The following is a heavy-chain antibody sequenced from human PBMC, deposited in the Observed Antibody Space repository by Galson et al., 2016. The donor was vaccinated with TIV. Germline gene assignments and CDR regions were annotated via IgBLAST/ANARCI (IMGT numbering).Heavy chain of an antibody. J-gene: IGHJ4*02. D-gene: IGHD2-21*01. Sequence: SVKVSCKASGYTFNIYAMHWVRQAPGQRLEWMGWINAGNGDTKYSQKFHGRVTITRDTSASTAYMELSSLRSEDTAVYYCAGPPYCGGDCYKYDFWGQGTLVTVSS. V-gene: IGHV1-3*01. CDR1: GYTFNIYA. CDR3: AGPPYCGGDCYKYDF. CDR2: INAGNGDT.